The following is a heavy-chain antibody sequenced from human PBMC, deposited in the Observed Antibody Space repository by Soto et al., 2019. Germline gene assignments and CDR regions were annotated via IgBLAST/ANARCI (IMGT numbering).Heavy chain of an antibody. CDR3: ARKGNGHPSES. J-gene: IGHJ5*02. Sequence: ASVKVSCKTSGFRFTNYGFTWVRQAPGQGLEWMGWITPNNEDTHYAQKFQGRVTMTTDTGTGTVYMELRSLRSDDTAMYYCARKGNGHPSESWGQGTLVNVSS. CDR2: ITPNNEDT. D-gene: IGHD2-8*01. CDR1: GFRFTNYG. V-gene: IGHV1-18*01.